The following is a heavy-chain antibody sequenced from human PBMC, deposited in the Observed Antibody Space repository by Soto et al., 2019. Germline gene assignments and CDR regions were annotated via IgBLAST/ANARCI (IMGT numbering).Heavy chain of an antibody. V-gene: IGHV3-23*01. Sequence: EVQLLESGGGLVQPAGSLRLSCAASGFTFSSYAMSWVRQAPGKGLEWVSAISGSGGSTYYADSVKGRFTISRDNSKNTLYLQMNSLRAEDTAVYYCAYLGYCSSTSCYRFDYWGQGTLVTVSS. D-gene: IGHD2-2*01. CDR1: GFTFSSYA. CDR2: ISGSGGST. CDR3: AYLGYCSSTSCYRFDY. J-gene: IGHJ4*02.